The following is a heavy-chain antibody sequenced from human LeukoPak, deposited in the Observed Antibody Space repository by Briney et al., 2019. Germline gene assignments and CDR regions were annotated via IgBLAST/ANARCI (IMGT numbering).Heavy chain of an antibody. CDR1: GGSISSYY. Sequence: PSETLSLTCTVSGGSISSYYWSWIRQPPGKGLEWIGYIYYSGSTNYNPSPKSRVTISVDTSKNRFSLKLSSVTAADTAVYYCARDRMGYDSSGYYWSGWFDPWGQGTLVTVSS. V-gene: IGHV4-59*01. CDR2: IYYSGST. J-gene: IGHJ5*02. D-gene: IGHD3-22*01. CDR3: ARDRMGYDSSGYYWSGWFDP.